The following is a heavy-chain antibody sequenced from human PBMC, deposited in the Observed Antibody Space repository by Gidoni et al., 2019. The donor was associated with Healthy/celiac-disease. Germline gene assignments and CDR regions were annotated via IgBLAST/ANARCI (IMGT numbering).Heavy chain of an antibody. CDR2: IRGSGCST. CDR1: GFTFSSYA. Sequence: EVQLLESGGGLVQPGGSLRLSCAASGFTFSSYAMSWVRPAPGKGLEWVSAIRGSGCSTYYADSVKGRFTISRDNSKNTLYLQMNSLRAEDTAVHYCAKVGGVVVPAAPYYYYYGMDVWGQGTTVTVSS. D-gene: IGHD2-2*01. V-gene: IGHV3-23*01. CDR3: AKVGGVVVPAAPYYYYYGMDV. J-gene: IGHJ6*02.